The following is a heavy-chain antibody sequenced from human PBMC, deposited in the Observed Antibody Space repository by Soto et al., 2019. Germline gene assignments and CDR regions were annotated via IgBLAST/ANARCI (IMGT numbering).Heavy chain of an antibody. CDR2: IYYSGST. J-gene: IGHJ4*02. Sequence: SETLSLTCTVSGGSISSGDYYWSWIRQPPGKGLEWIGYIYYSGSTYYNPSLKSRVTISVDTSKNQFSLKLISVTAADTAVYYCSRVSSGIVRVQNFDYWGQGTLVTVSS. CDR1: GGSISSGDYY. CDR3: SRVSSGIVRVQNFDY. D-gene: IGHD1-1*01. V-gene: IGHV4-30-4*01.